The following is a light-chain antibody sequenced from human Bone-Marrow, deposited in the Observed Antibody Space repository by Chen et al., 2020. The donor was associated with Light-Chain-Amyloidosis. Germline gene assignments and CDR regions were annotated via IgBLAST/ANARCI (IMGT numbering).Light chain of an antibody. CDR3: QVWDRSSDRPV. J-gene: IGLJ3*02. CDR1: NIRSTS. Sequence: SYVLTQPSSVPVAPGQTATIACGGNNIRSTSVHWYQQTPGQAPLRVVYDDSDRPSGIPERLSGANSGNTATLTISRVEAGDEADYYCQVWDRSSDRPVFGGGTKLTVL. CDR2: DDS. V-gene: IGLV3-21*02.